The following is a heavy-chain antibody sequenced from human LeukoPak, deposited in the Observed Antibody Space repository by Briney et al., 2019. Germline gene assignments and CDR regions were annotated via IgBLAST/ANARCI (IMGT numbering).Heavy chain of an antibody. CDR2: IIPIFGTA. J-gene: IGHJ5*02. CDR3: ARDNYAGANWFDP. CDR1: GGTFSSYA. Sequence: SVKVSCKASGGTFSSYAISWVRQAPGQGLEWMGGIIPIFGTANYAQKFQGRVTITTDESTSTAYMELSSLRSEDTAVYCCARDNYAGANWFDPWGQGTLVTVSS. D-gene: IGHD1-7*01. V-gene: IGHV1-69*05.